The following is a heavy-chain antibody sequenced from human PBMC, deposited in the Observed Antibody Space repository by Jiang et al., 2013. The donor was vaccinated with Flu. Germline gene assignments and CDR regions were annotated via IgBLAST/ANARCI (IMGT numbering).Heavy chain of an antibody. D-gene: IGHD1-26*01. Sequence: WMRQAPGQGLEWIGYINTNTGNPTYAQGFTGRFVFSLDTSVTTAYLQIYSLKAEDTAVYYCARDVRSGSYDYWGQGTLVTVSS. CDR2: INTNTGNP. CDR3: ARDVRSGSYDY. V-gene: IGHV7-4-1*01. J-gene: IGHJ4*01.